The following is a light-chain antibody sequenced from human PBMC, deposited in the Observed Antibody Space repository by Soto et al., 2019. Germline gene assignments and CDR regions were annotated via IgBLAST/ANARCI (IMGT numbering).Light chain of an antibody. CDR1: NSNIGSNP. J-gene: IGLJ2*01. CDR2: SNY. Sequence: QSVLTQPPSASGAPGQRVTISCSGSNSNIGSNPVHWYQQFPGTAPKVLIYSNYQRPSGVPDRISGSKSGTSASLAISGLQSEDEADYYCAAWDDRLSDLLFGGGTKVTVL. V-gene: IGLV1-44*01. CDR3: AAWDDRLSDLL.